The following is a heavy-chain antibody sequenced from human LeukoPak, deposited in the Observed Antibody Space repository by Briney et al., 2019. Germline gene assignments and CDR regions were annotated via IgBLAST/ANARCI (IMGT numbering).Heavy chain of an antibody. D-gene: IGHD3-16*01. V-gene: IGHV3-7*03. Sequence: GGSLRLSCAASGFTFSSYWMNWARQAAGKGLEWVASINHNGNVNYYVDSVKGRFTMSRDNAKNSLYLQMSNLRAEDTAVYFCARGGGLDVWGQGATVTVSS. CDR1: GFTFSSYW. CDR2: INHNGNVN. J-gene: IGHJ6*02. CDR3: ARGGGLDV.